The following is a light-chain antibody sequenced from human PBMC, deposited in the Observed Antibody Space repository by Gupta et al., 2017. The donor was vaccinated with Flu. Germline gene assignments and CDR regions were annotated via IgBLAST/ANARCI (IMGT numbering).Light chain of an antibody. V-gene: IGKV3-20*01. CDR2: ATS. CDR1: QTLSSSF. CDR3: QQYGGSPRT. Sequence: EVVLTQSPATLSLSPGERATLSCRASQTLSSSFLGWYQLKPGQAPKFLIYATSNRAAGIPDRFSGSGSGTDFTLTISRLEPDDFAVYFCQQYGGSPRTFGQGTTVEIK. J-gene: IGKJ1*01.